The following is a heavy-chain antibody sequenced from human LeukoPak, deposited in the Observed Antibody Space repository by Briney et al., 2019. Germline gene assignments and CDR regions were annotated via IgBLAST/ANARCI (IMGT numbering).Heavy chain of an antibody. CDR1: GFTVSTYY. J-gene: IGHJ4*02. D-gene: IGHD2-2*01. V-gene: IGHV3-53*01. CDR2: IYSGGST. Sequence: PGGSLRLSCAASGFTVSTYYMTWLRQAPGKGLECVSVIYSGGSTYYADSVKGRFTVSRDNSKNTLYLQMNRLRAEGTAMYYCARGLGYCTSTTCLLPFDYWGQGTLVTVSS. CDR3: ARGLGYCTSTTCLLPFDY.